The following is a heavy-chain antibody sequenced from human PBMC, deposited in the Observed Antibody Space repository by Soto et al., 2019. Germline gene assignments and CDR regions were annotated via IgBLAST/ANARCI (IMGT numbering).Heavy chain of an antibody. D-gene: IGHD6-13*01. CDR3: ARDRGEYTSSWFWYFSH. CDR1: GASISSFN. CDR2: LNIAGTI. Sequence: SETLSLTCPVSGASISSFNWNWVRQPAGKGPEWVGRLNIAGTINYNPSLKSRITMSMDTSKNQISLHLRSVTAADTAIYYCARDRGEYTSSWFWYFSHWGHGTLVTV. V-gene: IGHV4-4*07. J-gene: IGHJ2*01.